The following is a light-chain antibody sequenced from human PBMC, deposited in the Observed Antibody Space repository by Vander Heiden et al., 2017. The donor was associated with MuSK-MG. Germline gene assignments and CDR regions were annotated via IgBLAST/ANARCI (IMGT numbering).Light chain of an antibody. J-gene: IGKJ4*01. CDR3: QQSYSTPGT. V-gene: IGKV1-39*01. CDR1: QSISSY. CDR2: AAS. Sequence: DIQMTQSPSPPSASVGDRVTLTRRASQSISSYLDWYQQKPGKAPKLLIYAASSLQSGVPSRFSGSGSGTDFTLTISSLQPEDFATYYCQQSYSTPGTFGGGTKVEIK.